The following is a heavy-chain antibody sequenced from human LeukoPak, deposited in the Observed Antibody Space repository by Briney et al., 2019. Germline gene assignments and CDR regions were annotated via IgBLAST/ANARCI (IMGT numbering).Heavy chain of an antibody. Sequence: PSETLSLTCTVSGGSVTSYYWSWIRQPPGKGLEWIGHIYYSGSTKYNPSLKSRVTISVDTSKNQFSLKLSSVTAADTAVYYCARGKVGDYWGQGTLVTVSS. J-gene: IGHJ4*02. V-gene: IGHV4-59*02. CDR3: ARGKVGDY. CDR1: GGSVTSYY. CDR2: IYYSGST.